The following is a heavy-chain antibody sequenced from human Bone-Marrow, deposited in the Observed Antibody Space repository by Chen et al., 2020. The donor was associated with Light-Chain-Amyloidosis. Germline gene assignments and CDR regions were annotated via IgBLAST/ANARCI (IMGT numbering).Heavy chain of an antibody. CDR1: GASISSGPYY. J-gene: IGHJ4*02. CDR2: ISTTGST. V-gene: IGHV4-61*02. CDR3: AHMRGSDYDYVWGSYRYAENFDY. Sequence: QVQLQESGPRLVKPSQTLSLTCTVSGASISSGPYYWSWIRQPAGEGLEWIGRISTTGSTSYIPSLKSRVTISVDTSKNQFSLKLSSVTAADTAVYYCAHMRGSDYDYVWGSYRYAENFDYWGQGTLVTVSS. D-gene: IGHD3-16*02.